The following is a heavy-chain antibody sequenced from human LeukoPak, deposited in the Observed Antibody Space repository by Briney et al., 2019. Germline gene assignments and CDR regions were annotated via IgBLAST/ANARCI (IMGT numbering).Heavy chain of an antibody. CDR1: GFTFSSYA. D-gene: IGHD2-2*01. CDR2: ISSSSSYI. CDR3: ARDSRSSTSRGHFDY. Sequence: GGSLRLSCAASGFTFSSYAMSWVRQAPGKGLEWVSSISSSSSYIYYADSVKGRFTISRDNAKNSLYLQMNSLRAEDTAVYYCARDSRSSTSRGHFDYWGQGTLVTVSS. V-gene: IGHV3-21*01. J-gene: IGHJ4*02.